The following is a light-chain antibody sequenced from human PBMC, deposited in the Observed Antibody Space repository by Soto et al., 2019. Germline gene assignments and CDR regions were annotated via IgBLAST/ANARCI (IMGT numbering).Light chain of an antibody. V-gene: IGKV1-9*01. CDR3: QQVNSYPLT. J-gene: IGKJ4*02. Sequence: DIQLTQSSSFLSASVGDRVTITCRATQGIGTYVAWYQQKPGTAPNLLIYAASTLQSGVPSRFSGSGSGTEFTLTISSLQPEDFATYYCQQVNSYPLTFGGGTKV. CDR1: QGIGTY. CDR2: AAS.